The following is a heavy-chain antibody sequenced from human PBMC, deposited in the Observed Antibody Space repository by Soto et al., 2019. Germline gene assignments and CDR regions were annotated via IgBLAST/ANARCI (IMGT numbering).Heavy chain of an antibody. CDR3: ARFLAAVGKYKRGGLSWGAFDI. D-gene: IGHD3-16*02. Sequence: GGSLRLSCAASGFTFSSYDMHWVRQATGKGLEWVSAIGTAGDTYYPGSVKGRFTISRENAKNSLYIQMNSLRAEDTAVYYCARFLAAVGKYKRGGLSWGAFDIWGQGTMVTVSS. J-gene: IGHJ3*02. V-gene: IGHV3-13*01. CDR2: IGTAGDT. CDR1: GFTFSSYD.